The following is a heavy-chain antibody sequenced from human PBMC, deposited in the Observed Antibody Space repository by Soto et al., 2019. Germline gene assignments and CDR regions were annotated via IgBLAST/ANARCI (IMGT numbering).Heavy chain of an antibody. Sequence: QVQLVESGGGVVQPGRSLRLSCAASGFTFSSYGMHWVRQAPGKGLEWVAVISYDGSNKYYADSVKGRFTISRDNSKNTLYLQMNSLRAEDTAVYYCAKDQGDYRNYYGMDVWGQGTTVTVSS. J-gene: IGHJ6*02. D-gene: IGHD4-4*01. V-gene: IGHV3-30*18. CDR2: ISYDGSNK. CDR1: GFTFSSYG. CDR3: AKDQGDYRNYYGMDV.